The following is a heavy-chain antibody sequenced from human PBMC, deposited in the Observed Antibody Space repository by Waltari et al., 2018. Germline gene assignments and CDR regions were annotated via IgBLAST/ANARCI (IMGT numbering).Heavy chain of an antibody. J-gene: IGHJ5*02. D-gene: IGHD2-21*02. CDR1: GGSISSYY. V-gene: IGHV4-59*01. CDR3: ARGGGGDWEWFDP. Sequence: QVQLQESGPRLVKPSETLSLICTVSGGSISSYYWSWIRQPPGEGLDWIGYIYYTGSTNCNPSLKSRVTMSVDTSKNQFSLKLSSVTAADTAVYYCARGGGGDWEWFDPWGQGTLVTVSS. CDR2: IYYTGST.